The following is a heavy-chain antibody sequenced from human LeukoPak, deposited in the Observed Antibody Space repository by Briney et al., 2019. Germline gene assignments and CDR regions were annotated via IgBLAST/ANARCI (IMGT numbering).Heavy chain of an antibody. D-gene: IGHD3-10*01. J-gene: IGHJ4*02. CDR2: IRSKSDGGTT. V-gene: IGHV3-15*01. Sequence: GSLRLSCAVSGFTFSNAWMIWVREAPGRGLEGVGVIRSKSDGGTTDYTAPVKGRFTISRDSPSKTVYLQMNSLRTEDTAVYYCVREGYYDSGSSPTFYCDYWGQGTLVTVSS. CDR1: GFTFSNAW. CDR3: VREGYYDSGSSPTFYCDY.